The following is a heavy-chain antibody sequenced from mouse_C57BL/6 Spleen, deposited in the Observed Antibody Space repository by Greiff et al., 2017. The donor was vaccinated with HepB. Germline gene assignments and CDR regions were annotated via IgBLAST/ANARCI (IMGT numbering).Heavy chain of an antibody. Sequence: QVQLQQPGAELVKPGASVKLSCKASGYTFTSYWMHWVKQRPGQGLEWIGMIHPNSGSTNYNEKFKSKATLTVDKSSSTAYMQLRSLTSEDSAVYYCARAGYGSSYGAMDYWGQGTSVTVSS. CDR2: IHPNSGST. D-gene: IGHD1-1*01. CDR1: GYTFTSYW. J-gene: IGHJ4*01. V-gene: IGHV1-64*01. CDR3: ARAGYGSSYGAMDY.